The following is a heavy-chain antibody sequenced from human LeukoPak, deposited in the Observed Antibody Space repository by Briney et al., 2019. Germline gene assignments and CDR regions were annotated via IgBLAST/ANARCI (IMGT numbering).Heavy chain of an antibody. CDR1: GFTFDDYG. CDR2: INWTGGST. J-gene: IGHJ3*02. Sequence: SGGSLRLSCAASGFTFDDYGMSWVRQAPGKGLEWVSGINWTGGSTGYADSVKGRFTISRDNAKNSLYLQMNSLRAEDTALYYCARPYSSGWAFDIWGQGTMVTVSS. CDR3: ARPYSSGWAFDI. V-gene: IGHV3-20*04. D-gene: IGHD6-19*01.